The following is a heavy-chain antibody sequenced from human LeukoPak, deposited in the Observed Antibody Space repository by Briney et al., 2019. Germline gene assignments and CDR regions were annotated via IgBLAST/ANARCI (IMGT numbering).Heavy chain of an antibody. Sequence: PGGSLRLSCAASGFTFSSYWMSWVRQAPGKGLEWVANIKQDGSEKYYVDSVKGRFTISRDNAKNSLYLQMNSLRAEDTAVYYCARSSHSNYVLSYYYGMDVWGQGTTVTVSS. V-gene: IGHV3-7*02. CDR1: GFTFSSYW. CDR2: IKQDGSEK. J-gene: IGHJ6*02. CDR3: ARSSHSNYVLSYYYGMDV. D-gene: IGHD4-11*01.